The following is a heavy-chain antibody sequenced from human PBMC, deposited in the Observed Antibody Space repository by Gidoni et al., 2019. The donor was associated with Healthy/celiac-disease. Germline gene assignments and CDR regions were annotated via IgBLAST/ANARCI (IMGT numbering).Heavy chain of an antibody. CDR3: AKDIGGSGWEFDY. CDR2: ISWNSGSI. Sequence: EVQLVESGGGLVQPGRSLRLSCSASGFTFDDYAMHWVRQAPGKGLEWVSGISWNSGSIGDADSVKGRFTISRDNAKNSLYLQMNSLRAEDTALYYCAKDIGGSGWEFDYWGQGTLVTVSS. V-gene: IGHV3-9*01. CDR1: GFTFDDYA. D-gene: IGHD6-19*01. J-gene: IGHJ4*02.